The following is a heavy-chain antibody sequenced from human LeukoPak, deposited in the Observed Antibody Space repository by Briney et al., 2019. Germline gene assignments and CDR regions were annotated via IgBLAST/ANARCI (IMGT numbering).Heavy chain of an antibody. CDR2: IYYRVTS. Sequence: PSETLSLTCTVSGGSISDYYWSWIRQPPGKGLEWIGYIYYRVTSDYNPSLKSRVTMSVDMSTRQISLKLSSVTAADTAVYYCARVPERVGATRSRDAFDIWGQGTMVTVSS. V-gene: IGHV4-59*12. D-gene: IGHD1-26*01. J-gene: IGHJ3*02. CDR3: ARVPERVGATRSRDAFDI. CDR1: GGSISDYY.